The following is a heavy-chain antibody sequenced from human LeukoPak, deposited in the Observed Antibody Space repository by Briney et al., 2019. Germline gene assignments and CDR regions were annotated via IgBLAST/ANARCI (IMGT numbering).Heavy chain of an antibody. Sequence: GRSLRLSCAASGFTFNSYSMHWVRQAPGKGLEWVAVISSDASITYYADSVKGRFTVSRDNSKDTLYLQMNSLRGEDTAVYYCARIRRYCSGGSCLFDYWGQGTLVTVSS. CDR3: ARIRRYCSGGSCLFDY. V-gene: IGHV3-30*04. CDR1: GFTFNSYS. D-gene: IGHD2-15*01. CDR2: ISSDASIT. J-gene: IGHJ4*02.